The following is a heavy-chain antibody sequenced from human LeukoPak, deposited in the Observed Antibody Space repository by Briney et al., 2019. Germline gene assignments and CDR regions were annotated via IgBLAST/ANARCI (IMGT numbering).Heavy chain of an antibody. CDR2: IYYSGST. CDR1: GGSISSYY. V-gene: IGHV4-59*08. CDR3: ARWYCSGGSCYRRLRFDP. J-gene: IGHJ5*02. D-gene: IGHD2-15*01. Sequence: SETLSLTCTVSGGSISSYYWSWIRQPPGKGLEWIGYIYYSGSTNYNPSLKSRVTISVDTSKNQFSLKLSSVTAADTAVYYCARWYCSGGSCYRRLRFDPWGQGTLVTVSS.